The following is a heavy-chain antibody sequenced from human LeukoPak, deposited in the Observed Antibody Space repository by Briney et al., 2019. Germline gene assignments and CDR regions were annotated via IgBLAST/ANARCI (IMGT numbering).Heavy chain of an antibody. V-gene: IGHV4-59*01. J-gene: IGHJ4*02. CDR1: GGSISTYY. CDR2: IYYSGST. D-gene: IGHD2-8*01. CDR3: ARSGTKTNGFDY. Sequence: PSETLSLTWTVSGGSISTYYWSWIRQPPGKGLEWIGYIYYSGSTNYSPSLQSRVTISVDTSRNQFSLRLSSVTAADTAMYYCARSGTKTNGFDYWGQGTLVTVSS.